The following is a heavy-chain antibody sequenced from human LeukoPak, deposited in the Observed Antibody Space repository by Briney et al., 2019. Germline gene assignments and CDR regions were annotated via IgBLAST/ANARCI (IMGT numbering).Heavy chain of an antibody. CDR3: ARLSASYYDILTGYLHAFDI. V-gene: IGHV4-31*03. Sequence: SETLSLTCTVSGVSISSGGYYWSWIRQHPGKGLEWIGYIYYSGSTYYNPSLKSRVTISVDTSKNQFSLKLSSVTAADTAVYYCARLSASYYDILTGYLHAFDIWGQGTMVTVSS. J-gene: IGHJ3*02. D-gene: IGHD3-9*01. CDR2: IYYSGST. CDR1: GVSISSGGYY.